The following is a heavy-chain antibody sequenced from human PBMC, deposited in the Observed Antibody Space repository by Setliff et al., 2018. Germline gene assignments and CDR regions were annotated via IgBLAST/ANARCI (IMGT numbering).Heavy chain of an antibody. CDR3: ARQRRIWNDLDYFDY. CDR1: GGSISSGTFY. J-gene: IGHJ4*02. CDR2: IYSSGNI. D-gene: IGHD1-1*01. V-gene: IGHV4-61*09. Sequence: SETLSLTCTVSGGSISSGTFYWTWLRQPAGKGLEWIGHIYSSGNINYNPSLVSRVTISIDTSKSQSSLRLSSVTAADTAVYYCARQRRIWNDLDYFDYWGQGTLVTVS.